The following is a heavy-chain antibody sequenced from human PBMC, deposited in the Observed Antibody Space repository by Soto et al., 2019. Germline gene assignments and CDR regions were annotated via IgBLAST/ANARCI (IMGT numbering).Heavy chain of an antibody. CDR1: GFTFSSHS. Sequence: GGSLRLSCATSGFTFSSHSMNWVRQAPGKGLEWVSSISSSSSYIYYADSVKGRFTISRDNAKNSLYLQMNSLRAEDTAVYYCASPEYYYDTSGWYYWGQGTLVTVSS. CDR2: ISSSSSYI. CDR3: ASPEYYYDTSGWYY. J-gene: IGHJ4*02. D-gene: IGHD3-22*01. V-gene: IGHV3-21*01.